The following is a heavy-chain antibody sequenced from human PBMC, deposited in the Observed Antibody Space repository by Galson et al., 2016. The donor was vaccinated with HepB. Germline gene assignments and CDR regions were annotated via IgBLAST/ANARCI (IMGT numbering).Heavy chain of an antibody. V-gene: IGHV3-7*03. Sequence: SLRLSCAASGFTFSSYWMSWVRQAPGKGLEWVANIKQDGSEKYYVDSVKGRFTISRDNAKNSLYLQMNSLRAEDTAMYYCARDLLNLAAPDYWGQGTLVTVSS. J-gene: IGHJ4*02. CDR2: IKQDGSEK. D-gene: IGHD6-13*01. CDR3: ARDLLNLAAPDY. CDR1: GFTFSSYW.